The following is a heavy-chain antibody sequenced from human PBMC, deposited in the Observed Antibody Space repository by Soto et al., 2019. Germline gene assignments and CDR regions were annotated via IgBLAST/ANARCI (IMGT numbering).Heavy chain of an antibody. V-gene: IGHV4-30-4*08. CDR3: AREDDGGDRDYYGLDV. Sequence: QVQLQQSGPGLVKPSQTLSLTCSVSGGSISYEYYHWTWIRQSPGKGLEWIGYIHYSGSIMYNPSLQSRVTISVDTSKNQFSLQLSSVTAADTAVYFCAREDDGGDRDYYGLDVWGQGTTVTVSS. CDR1: GGSISYEYYH. CDR2: IHYSGSI. D-gene: IGHD2-21*02. J-gene: IGHJ6*02.